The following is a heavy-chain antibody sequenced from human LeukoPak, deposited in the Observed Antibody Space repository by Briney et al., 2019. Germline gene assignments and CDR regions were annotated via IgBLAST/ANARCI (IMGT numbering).Heavy chain of an antibody. J-gene: IGHJ4*02. CDR3: ARDFNYDFWSGLDY. Sequence: GGSLRLSCAASGFTXSSXXMHWVRQAPGKGLXWVAVIWYDGSNKYYADSVKGRFTISRDNSKNTLYLQMNSLRAEDTAVYYCARDFNYDFWSGLDYWGQGTLVTVSS. V-gene: IGHV3-33*01. CDR2: IWYDGSNK. D-gene: IGHD3-3*01. CDR1: GFTXSSXX.